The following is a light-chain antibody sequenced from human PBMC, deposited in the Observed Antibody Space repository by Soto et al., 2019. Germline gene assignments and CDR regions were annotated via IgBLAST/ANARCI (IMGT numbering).Light chain of an antibody. CDR2: KAS. CDR3: QEYNSYPRT. J-gene: IGKJ1*01. CDR1: QSISIW. V-gene: IGKV1-5*03. Sequence: DIQMAQSPSTLSASVGDRVTITCRASQSISIWLAWDQQKPGKPPKLLIYKASSLERGVPSRFSGCGSGTGFTLTLSRLQPDDFATYYCQEYNSYPRTFGQGTKVEIK.